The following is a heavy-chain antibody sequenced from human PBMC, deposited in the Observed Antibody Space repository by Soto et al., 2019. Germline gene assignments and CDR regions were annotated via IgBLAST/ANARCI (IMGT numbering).Heavy chain of an antibody. CDR2: SYYGRNT. D-gene: IGHD1-26*01. CDR1: GGSIDSSDFY. CDR3: VRHGQWATFYD. V-gene: IGHV4-39*01. Sequence: QLHLQESGPGLVKPSETLSLTCNVSGGSIDSSDFYWVWVRQAPGEGLEWIVSSYYGRNTYYSPFLGSRVAVSLYTAKTQFSLRQSAVTAKDTSVYYCVRHGQWATFYDWGQGTLVTFSS. J-gene: IGHJ4*02.